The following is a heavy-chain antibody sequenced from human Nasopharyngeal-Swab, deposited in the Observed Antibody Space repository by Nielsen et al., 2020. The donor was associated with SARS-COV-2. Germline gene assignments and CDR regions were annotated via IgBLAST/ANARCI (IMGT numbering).Heavy chain of an antibody. V-gene: IGHV3-21*01. CDR1: GFTFSSYS. CDR3: ARDSGSSGEYFQH. CDR2: ISSSSSCI. Sequence: GESLKISCAASGFTFSSYSMNWVRQAPGKGLEWVSSISSSSSCIYYADSVKGRFTISRDNAKNSLYLQMNSLRAEDTAVYYCARDSGSSGEYFQHWGQGTLVTVSS. D-gene: IGHD6-19*01. J-gene: IGHJ1*01.